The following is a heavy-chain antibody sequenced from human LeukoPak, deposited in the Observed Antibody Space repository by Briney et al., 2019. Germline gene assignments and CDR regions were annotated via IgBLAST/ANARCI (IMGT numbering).Heavy chain of an antibody. CDR2: INHSGST. CDR3: ARDRGYGDYGDFDY. D-gene: IGHD4-17*01. CDR1: GGSFSGYY. J-gene: IGHJ4*02. Sequence: PSETLSLTCAVYGGSFSGYYWSWIRQPPGKGLEWIGEINHSGSTNYNPSLKSRVTISVDTSKNQFSLKLSSVTAADTAVYYCARDRGYGDYGDFDYWGQGTLVTVSS. V-gene: IGHV4-34*01.